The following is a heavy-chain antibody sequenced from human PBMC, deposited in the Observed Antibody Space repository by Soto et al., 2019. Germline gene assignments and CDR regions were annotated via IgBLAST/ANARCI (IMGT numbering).Heavy chain of an antibody. CDR2: IWYDGSNK. CDR1: GFSFSSYG. J-gene: IGHJ6*02. D-gene: IGHD3-16*01. V-gene: IGHV3-33*06. CDR3: AKDRVENWGFRCLLAYYYYGMDV. Sequence: GGSLRLSCAASGFSFSSYGMHWVRQAPGKGLEWVAVIWYDGSNKYYADSVKGRFTISRDNSKNTLYLQMNSLRAEDTAVYYCAKDRVENWGFRCLLAYYYYGMDVWGQGTTVTVSS.